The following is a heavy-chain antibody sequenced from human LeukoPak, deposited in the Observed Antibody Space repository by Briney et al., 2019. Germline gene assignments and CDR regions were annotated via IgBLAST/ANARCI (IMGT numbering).Heavy chain of an antibody. Sequence: SLRLSCAXXGFTFXDYAMHWVRQAPGKGLEGVSGISWSGDDIVYADSVKGRFTISRDNAKNFVYLQMNSRRAEDTALYYCAKGKWLTESPLDYWGQGTLVTVSS. V-gene: IGHV3-9*01. CDR2: ISWSGDDI. J-gene: IGHJ4*02. CDR3: AKGKWLTESPLDY. D-gene: IGHD3-22*01. CDR1: GFTFXDYA.